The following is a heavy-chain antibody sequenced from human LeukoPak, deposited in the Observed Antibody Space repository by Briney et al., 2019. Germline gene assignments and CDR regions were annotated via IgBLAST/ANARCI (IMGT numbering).Heavy chain of an antibody. V-gene: IGHV3-23*01. D-gene: IGHD6-19*01. CDR3: AKWLTAVADNWFDP. CDR1: GFAFSSYA. CDR2: ISGSGGST. J-gene: IGHJ5*02. Sequence: GGSLRLSCAASGFAFSSYAMSWVRQDPGKGIEWVSAISGSGGSTYYADSAKGRFTISRDNSKNTLYLQMNSLRAEDTAVYYCAKWLTAVADNWFDPWGQGTLVTVSS.